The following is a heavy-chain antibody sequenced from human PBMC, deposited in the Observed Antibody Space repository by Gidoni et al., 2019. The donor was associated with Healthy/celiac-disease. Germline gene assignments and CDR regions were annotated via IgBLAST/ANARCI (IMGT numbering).Heavy chain of an antibody. CDR3: ASSSTSRGDAFDI. J-gene: IGHJ3*02. CDR2: ISSSGSTV. CDR1: GFTFREYY. V-gene: IGHV3-11*01. D-gene: IGHD3-10*01. Sequence: QVQLVAYGGGFVKPGGSLRLSCAASGFTFREYYMSWIRQDPCKGLEWVSYISSSGSTVYYADSVKGRLTIARDNAKNSLYLQMNSLRAEDTAVYYCASSSTSRGDAFDIWGQVTMVTVSS.